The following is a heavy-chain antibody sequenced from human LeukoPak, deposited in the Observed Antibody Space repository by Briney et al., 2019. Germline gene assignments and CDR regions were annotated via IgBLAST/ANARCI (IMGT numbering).Heavy chain of an antibody. CDR3: AREGTYYYDS. J-gene: IGHJ4*02. Sequence: PGGSLRLSCVASKLSFSSYWMTWVRQAPGKGLEWVANIKGDGSEEYYVDSVKGRFTISRDNAKNSLYLQMNSLRAEDTAVYYCAREGTYYYDSWGQGTLVTVSS. D-gene: IGHD3-22*01. CDR1: KLSFSSYW. V-gene: IGHV3-7*01. CDR2: IKGDGSEE.